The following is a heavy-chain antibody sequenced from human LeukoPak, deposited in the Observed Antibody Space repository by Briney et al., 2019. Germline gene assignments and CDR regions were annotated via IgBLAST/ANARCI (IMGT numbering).Heavy chain of an antibody. CDR2: INHSGST. D-gene: IGHD6-6*01. V-gene: IGHV4-34*01. J-gene: IGHJ4*02. CDR1: GGSFSGHY. CDR3: ARGRIAAWKYFDY. Sequence: SETLSLTCAVYGGSFSGHYWSWIRQPPGKGLEWIGEINHSGSTNYNPSLKSRVTISVDTSKNQFSLKLSSVTAADTAVYYCARGRIAAWKYFDYWGQGTLVTVSS.